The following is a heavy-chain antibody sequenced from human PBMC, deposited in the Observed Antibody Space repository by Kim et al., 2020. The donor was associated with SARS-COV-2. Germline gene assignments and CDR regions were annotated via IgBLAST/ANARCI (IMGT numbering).Heavy chain of an antibody. D-gene: IGHD3-3*01. V-gene: IGHV3-53*01. CDR2: IYSGGST. Sequence: GGSLRLSCAASGFTVSSNYMSWVRQAPGKGLEWVSVIYSGGSTYYADSVKGRFTISRDNSKNTLYLQMNSLRAEDTAVYYCAREAYYDFGSGYSGGAFDIWGQGTMVTVSS. J-gene: IGHJ3*02. CDR1: GFTVSSNY. CDR3: AREAYYDFGSGYSGGAFDI.